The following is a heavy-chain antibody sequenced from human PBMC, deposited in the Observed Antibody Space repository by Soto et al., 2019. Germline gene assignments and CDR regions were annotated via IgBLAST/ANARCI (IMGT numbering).Heavy chain of an antibody. D-gene: IGHD3-3*02. V-gene: IGHV3-23*01. CDR2: ISGSGGST. CDR1: GFTFSSYA. Sequence: GGSLRLSCAASGFTFSSYAMSWVRQAPGKGLEWVSAISGSGGSTSYADSVKGRLTISRDNSKNTLYLQMNSLRAEDTAVYYCAKSPHSRYYYYYGMDVWGQGTTVTVSS. CDR3: AKSPHSRYYYYYGMDV. J-gene: IGHJ6*02.